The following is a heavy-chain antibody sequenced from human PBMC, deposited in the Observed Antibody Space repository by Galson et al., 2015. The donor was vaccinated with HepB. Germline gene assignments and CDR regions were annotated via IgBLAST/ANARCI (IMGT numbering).Heavy chain of an antibody. CDR3: AREAAGLGGYFDY. D-gene: IGHD6-13*01. J-gene: IGHJ4*02. Sequence: SLRLSCAASGFTFSSYWMHWVRQAPGKGLVWVSRISSDGSSTSYADSVKGRITISRDNAKNTLYLQMNSLQTEDTAVYFCAREAAGLGGYFDYWGRGTLVTVSS. CDR2: ISSDGSST. CDR1: GFTFSSYW. V-gene: IGHV3-74*01.